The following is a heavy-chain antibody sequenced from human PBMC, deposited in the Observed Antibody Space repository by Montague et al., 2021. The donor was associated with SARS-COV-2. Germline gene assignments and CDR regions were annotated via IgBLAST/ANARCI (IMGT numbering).Heavy chain of an antibody. CDR2: IYYSGST. J-gene: IGHJ3*02. CDR1: GGSIISYY. CDR3: ARGSGWMENAFDI. V-gene: IGHV4-59*01. Sequence: SETLSLTCTVSGGSIISYYWGWIRQHPGKGLECIGYIYYSGSTNYNPSLKSRVTISVDTSKNQFSLKLSSVTAADTAVYYCARGSGWMENAFDIWGQGTMVTVSS. D-gene: IGHD6-19*01.